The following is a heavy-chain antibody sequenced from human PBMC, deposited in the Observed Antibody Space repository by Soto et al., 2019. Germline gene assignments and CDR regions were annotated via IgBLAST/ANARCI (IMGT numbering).Heavy chain of an antibody. V-gene: IGHV3-30*03. J-gene: IGHJ5*02. D-gene: IGHD2-2*01. CDR1: GFTFSDYG. Sequence: QVQLVESGGGVVQPGTSLRLSCAPSGFTFSDYGIHWVRQSPGKGLEWVAVISHDGGDIFYADSVKGRFTISRDNSKNTLYLQMNSLKPEDTAVYYCARDPRNCASTSCSPHSLNNWFDPWGQGPLVAVSS. CDR2: ISHDGGDI. CDR3: ARDPRNCASTSCSPHSLNNWFDP.